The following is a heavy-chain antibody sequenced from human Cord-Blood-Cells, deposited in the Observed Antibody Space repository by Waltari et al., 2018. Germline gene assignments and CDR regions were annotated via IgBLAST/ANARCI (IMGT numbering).Heavy chain of an antibody. CDR2: INHSGST. J-gene: IGHJ4*02. Sequence: VQLQQWGAGLLKPSETLSLTCAVYGGSFSGVSWSWFRQPPGKGLEWIGEINHSGSTNYNPSLKSRVTISVDTSKNQFSLKLSSVTAADTAVYYCARGYGGLTGTTSDHCDYWGQGTLVTVSS. V-gene: IGHV4-34*01. CDR1: GGSFSGVS. CDR3: ARGYGGLTGTTSDHCDY. D-gene: IGHD1-1*01.